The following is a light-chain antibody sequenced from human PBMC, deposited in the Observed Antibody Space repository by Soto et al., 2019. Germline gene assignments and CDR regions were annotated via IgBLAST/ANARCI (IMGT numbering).Light chain of an antibody. CDR2: DVS. CDR3: SSYTGSSTLV. CDR1: SSDVGGYNY. Sequence: QSALTQPASVSGSPGQSITISCTGTSSDVGGYNYVSWYQQHPGKAPKLMIYDVSNRPSGVSNRFSGSKSGNTASLAISGLQAEDEAGYYCSSYTGSSTLVFGTGTKLTVL. J-gene: IGLJ1*01. V-gene: IGLV2-14*01.